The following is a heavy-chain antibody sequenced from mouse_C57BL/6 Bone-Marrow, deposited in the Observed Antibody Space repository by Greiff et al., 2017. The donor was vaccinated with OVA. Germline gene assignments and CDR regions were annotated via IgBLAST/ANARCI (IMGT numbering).Heavy chain of an antibody. D-gene: IGHD2-2*01. CDR3: ARWIYGFYAMDY. Sequence: VQLQQPGTELVKPGASVKLSCKASGYTFTSYWMHWVKQRPGQGLEWIGNINPSNGGTNYNEKFKSKATLTVDKSSRTAYMQLSSLTSEDSAVYYCARWIYGFYAMDYWGQGTSVTVSS. CDR1: GYTFTSYW. J-gene: IGHJ4*01. V-gene: IGHV1-53*01. CDR2: INPSNGGT.